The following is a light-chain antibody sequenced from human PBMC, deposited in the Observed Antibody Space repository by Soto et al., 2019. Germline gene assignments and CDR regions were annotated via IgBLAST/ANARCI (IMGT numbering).Light chain of an antibody. CDR2: GAS. CDR1: QDIRGW. J-gene: IGKJ3*01. V-gene: IGKV1-12*01. Sequence: DIQMTQSPPSLSASVGDRVTIICRASQDIRGWLAWYQKKPGKGPKLLIHGASNLQSGVPSRFSGSRSGTEFTLTINNLQAEDFATYFCQQATKFPRDFGPGTTVEIK. CDR3: QQATKFPRD.